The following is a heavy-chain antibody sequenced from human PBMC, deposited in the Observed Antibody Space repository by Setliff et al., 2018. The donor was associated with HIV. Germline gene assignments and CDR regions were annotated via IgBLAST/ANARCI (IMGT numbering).Heavy chain of an antibody. J-gene: IGHJ4*02. V-gene: IGHV3-11*04. Sequence: GSLRLSCAASGFRFSDYYMSWIRQAPGKGLEWVSFISGTATATNYADSVKGRFTISRDNAENSLYLQINNLRAEDTAVYYCARETYYYETGSYPGFDYWGQGTQVTVSS. CDR3: ARETYYYETGSYPGFDY. CDR2: ISGTATAT. D-gene: IGHD3-10*01. CDR1: GFRFSDYY.